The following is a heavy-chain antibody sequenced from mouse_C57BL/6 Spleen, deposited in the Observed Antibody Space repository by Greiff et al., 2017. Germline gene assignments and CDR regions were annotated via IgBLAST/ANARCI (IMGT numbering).Heavy chain of an antibody. V-gene: IGHV5-12*01. J-gene: IGHJ4*01. Sequence: DVHLVEPGGGLVQPGGSLKLSCAASGYTFSDYYMYWVRQTPEKRLEWVGYISNGGGSTYYPDTVKGRFTISRDNAKNPLYLQMSRLKSEDTAMYYCASHYYGSSYGAMDYWGQGTSVTVSS. CDR3: ASHYYGSSYGAMDY. CDR1: GYTFSDYY. D-gene: IGHD1-1*01. CDR2: ISNGGGST.